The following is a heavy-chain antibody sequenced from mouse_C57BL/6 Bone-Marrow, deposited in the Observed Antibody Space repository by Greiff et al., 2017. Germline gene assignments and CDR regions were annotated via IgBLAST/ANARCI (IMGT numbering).Heavy chain of an antibody. V-gene: IGHV3-1*01. Sequence: EVKLVESGPGMVKPSQSLSLTCTVTGYSITSGYDWHWIRHFPGNKLEWMGYISYSGSTNYNPSLKSRISITHDTSKNHFFLKLNSVTTEDTATYYCARGAGAYAMDYWGQGTSVTVSS. CDR2: ISYSGST. J-gene: IGHJ4*01. CDR3: ARGAGAYAMDY. CDR1: GYSITSGYD. D-gene: IGHD3-3*01.